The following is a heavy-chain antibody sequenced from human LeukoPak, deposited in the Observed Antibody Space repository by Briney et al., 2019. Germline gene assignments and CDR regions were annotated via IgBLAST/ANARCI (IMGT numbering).Heavy chain of an antibody. J-gene: IGHJ4*02. V-gene: IGHV3-23*01. D-gene: IGHD3-22*01. CDR2: ISPSGGST. Sequence: GGSLRLSCAASGLTFTNYDVSWVRQAPGKGLEWVSGISPSGGSTYYADSVKGRFTISRDNSKNTLYLQMNSLRAEDTAVYYCAKGYYYDISGYFIADYWGQGTLVTVSS. CDR3: AKGYYYDISGYFIADY. CDR1: GLTFTNYD.